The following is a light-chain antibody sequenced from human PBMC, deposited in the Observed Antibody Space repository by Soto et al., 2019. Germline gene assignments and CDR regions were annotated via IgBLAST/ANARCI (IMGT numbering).Light chain of an antibody. CDR3: QQYNNWPIP. Sequence: EVVLTHSPGTLSLSPGERATLSFSSSQSVSSSYLAWYQQKPGQAPRLLIYGASTRATGIPVRFSGSGSGTEFTLTISSLQSEDFAVYYCQQYNNWPIPFGQGTRLEI. J-gene: IGKJ5*01. CDR2: GAS. V-gene: IGKV3-15*01. CDR1: QSVSSSY.